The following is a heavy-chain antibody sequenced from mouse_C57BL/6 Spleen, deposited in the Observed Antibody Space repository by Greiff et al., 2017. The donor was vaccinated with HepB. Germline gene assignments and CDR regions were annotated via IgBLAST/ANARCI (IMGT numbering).Heavy chain of an antibody. Sequence: VQLQQPGAELVKPGASVKLSCKASGYTFTSYWMHWVKQRPGQGLEWIGMIHPNSGSTNYNEKFKSKATLTVDKSSSTAYMQLSSLTSEDSAVYYCARSSISGYGSSYAMDYWGQGTSVTVSS. CDR2: IHPNSGST. CDR1: GYTFTSYW. V-gene: IGHV1-64*01. D-gene: IGHD1-1*01. J-gene: IGHJ4*01. CDR3: ARSSISGYGSSYAMDY.